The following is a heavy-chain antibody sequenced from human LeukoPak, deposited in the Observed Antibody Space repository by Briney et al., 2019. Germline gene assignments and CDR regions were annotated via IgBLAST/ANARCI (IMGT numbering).Heavy chain of an antibody. CDR2: IYYSGST. CDR3: ARLDDYDSSGYPED. Sequence: SETLSLTCTVSGGSISSYYWSWLRQPPGKGLEWIGDIYYSGSTNYNPSLKSRVTISVYTSNNQYSLKLSSVTAADTAVYYCARLDDYDSSGYPEDWGQGTLVTVSA. V-gene: IGHV4-59*08. J-gene: IGHJ4*02. D-gene: IGHD3-22*01. CDR1: GGSISSYY.